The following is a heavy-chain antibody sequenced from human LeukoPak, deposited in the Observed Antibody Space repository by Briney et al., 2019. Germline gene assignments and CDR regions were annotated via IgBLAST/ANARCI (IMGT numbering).Heavy chain of an antibody. J-gene: IGHJ4*02. D-gene: IGHD6-19*01. CDR1: TYNFTTFW. V-gene: IGHV5-51*01. CDR2: INPTDSYT. CDR3: ARFVSRGVEVADRLPDY. Sequence: GQSLKISCSGSTYNFTTFWIGWVRQMPGKGPEWMGIINPTDSYTKYNPSFQGHVTISVDRSIGTAYLQWNSLKASDTAMYFCARFVSRGVEVADRLPDYWGQGTLVTVSS.